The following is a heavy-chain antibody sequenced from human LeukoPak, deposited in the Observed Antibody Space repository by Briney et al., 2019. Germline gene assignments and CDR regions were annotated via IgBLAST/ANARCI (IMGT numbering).Heavy chain of an antibody. CDR2: INPNSGGT. CDR3: ARDLGPCSSTSCPQDY. D-gene: IGHD2-2*01. Sequence: ASVKVSCKASGYTFTGYYMHWVRQAPGQGLEWMGWINPNSGGTNYAQKFQGRVTMTRDTSISTAYMELSRLRSDDTAVYYCARDLGPCSSTSCPQDYWGQGTLVTVSS. CDR1: GYTFTGYY. V-gene: IGHV1-2*02. J-gene: IGHJ4*02.